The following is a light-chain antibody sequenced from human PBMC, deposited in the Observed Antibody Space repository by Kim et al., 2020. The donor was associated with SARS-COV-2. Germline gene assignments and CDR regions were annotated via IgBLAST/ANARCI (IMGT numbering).Light chain of an antibody. Sequence: DIQMTQSPSSLSAAVGDRLTITCRASQNIGNYLNWYQQKPGKAPNLLIYDASSLQSGVPSKFSGSGSGTDFTLTISSLQPEDSATYYCQQSFHFPYTFGQGTKLEI. J-gene: IGKJ2*01. CDR2: DAS. CDR1: QNIGNY. CDR3: QQSFHFPYT. V-gene: IGKV1-39*01.